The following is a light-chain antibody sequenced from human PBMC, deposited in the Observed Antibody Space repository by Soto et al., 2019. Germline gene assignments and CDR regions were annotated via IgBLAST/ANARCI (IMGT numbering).Light chain of an antibody. CDR3: QQYGRSGT. J-gene: IGKJ1*01. CDR2: ATS. Sequence: EFVLTQSPGTLSLSPGERATLSCRASQSLTNSFIAWYQQRPGQAPRLLIYATSSRATGIPDRFSGSGSGTDFTLTISRLEPEDFAVYYCQQYGRSGTFGQGTKVDIK. V-gene: IGKV3-20*01. CDR1: QSLTNSF.